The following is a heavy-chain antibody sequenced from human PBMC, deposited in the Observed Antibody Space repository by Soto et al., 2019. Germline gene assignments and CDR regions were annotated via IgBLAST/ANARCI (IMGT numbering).Heavy chain of an antibody. J-gene: IGHJ4*02. CDR2: IYYSGST. CDR3: ARDQAPYSNGWYY. Sequence: PSETLSLTCTVSGGSISSGDYYWSWIRQPPGKGLEWIGYIYYSGSTYYNPSLKSRVTISVDTSKNQFSLKLSSVTAADTAVYFCARDQAPYSNGWYYWGQGTLVTVSS. CDR1: GGSISSGDYY. D-gene: IGHD6-19*01. V-gene: IGHV4-30-4*01.